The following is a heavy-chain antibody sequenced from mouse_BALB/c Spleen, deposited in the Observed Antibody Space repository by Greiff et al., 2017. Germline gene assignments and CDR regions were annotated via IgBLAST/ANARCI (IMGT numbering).Heavy chain of an antibody. CDR2: IDPANGNT. CDR1: GFNIKDTY. CDR3: ARGGTATYYAMDY. Sequence: EVQGVESGAELVKPGASVKLSCTASGFNIKDTYMHWVKQRPEQGLEWIGRIDPANGNTKYDPKFQGKATITADTSSNTAYLQLSSLTSEDTAVYYCARGGTATYYAMDYWGQGTSVTVSS. D-gene: IGHD1-2*01. J-gene: IGHJ4*01. V-gene: IGHV14-3*02.